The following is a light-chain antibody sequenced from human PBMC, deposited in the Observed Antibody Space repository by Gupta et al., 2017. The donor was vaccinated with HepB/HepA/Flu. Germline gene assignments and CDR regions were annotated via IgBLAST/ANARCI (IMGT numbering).Light chain of an antibody. V-gene: IGLV2-14*01. CDR3: SSYTSSWGV. J-gene: IGLJ2*01. Sequence: QSALTQPASVSRSHGPSITISCPGTSSDVGGYNYVSWYQQHPGKAPKLRIYDVSNRPSGVSNRFSGSKSCNTASLTISGLQAEDEADYYCSSYTSSWGVFGGGTKLTVL. CDR1: SSDVGGYNY. CDR2: DVS.